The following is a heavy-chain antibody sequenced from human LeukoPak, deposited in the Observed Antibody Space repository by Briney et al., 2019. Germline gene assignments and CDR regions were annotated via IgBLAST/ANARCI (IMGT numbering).Heavy chain of an antibody. CDR1: GYTFTGYY. CDR3: ARAVAGTQFPE. Sequence: ASVTVSCKASGYTFTGYYMHWVRQAPGQGLEWKGWINPNSGGTNYAQKFQGRVTMTRDTSISTAYMELSRLRSDDTAVYYCARAVAGTQFPEWGQGTLVTVSS. D-gene: IGHD6-19*01. V-gene: IGHV1-2*02. CDR2: INPNSGGT. J-gene: IGHJ4*02.